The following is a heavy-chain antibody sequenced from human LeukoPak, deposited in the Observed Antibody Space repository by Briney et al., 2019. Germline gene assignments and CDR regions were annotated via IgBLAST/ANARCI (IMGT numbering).Heavy chain of an antibody. CDR3: ARRNFGSPRWFDP. J-gene: IGHJ5*02. CDR1: GYTFTSYD. V-gene: IGHV1-8*03. D-gene: IGHD1-7*01. Sequence: ASVKVSCKASGYTFTSYDINWVRQATGQGLEWMGWMNPNSGNTGYAQKFQGRVTITRDTSINTAYMELSSLSSEDTAVYYCARRNFGSPRWFDPWDQGTLVTVSS. CDR2: MNPNSGNT.